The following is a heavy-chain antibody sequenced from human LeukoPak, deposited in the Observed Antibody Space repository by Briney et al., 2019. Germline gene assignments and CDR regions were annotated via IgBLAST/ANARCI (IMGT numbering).Heavy chain of an antibody. D-gene: IGHD3-9*01. CDR1: GFAFIRNG. V-gene: IGHV3-30*02. CDR2: LRYDGSNQ. Sequence: PGGSLRLSXEASGFAFIRNGMHWVRQAPGKGLEWVAFLRYDGSNQYYADSVQGRFTISRDNSKNTLYLQMYSLRAEDTAVYYCARDDPHYDILTGYYPIDSWGQGTLVTVSS. CDR3: ARDDPHYDILTGYYPIDS. J-gene: IGHJ4*02.